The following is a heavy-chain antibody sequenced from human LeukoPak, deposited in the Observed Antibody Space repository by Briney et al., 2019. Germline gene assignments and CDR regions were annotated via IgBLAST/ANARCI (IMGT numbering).Heavy chain of an antibody. CDR3: ASVRYASGGYPFDY. D-gene: IGHD3-22*01. CDR1: GGSISSGSYY. V-gene: IGHV4-61*10. J-gene: IGHJ4*02. Sequence: PSETLSLTCTVSGGSISSGSYYWSWIRQPAGKRLEWIGHIYRSGSTNYNPSLKSRVTISVDTSKDQFSLKLSSVTAADTAVYYCASVRYASGGYPFDYWGQGTLVTVSS. CDR2: IYRSGST.